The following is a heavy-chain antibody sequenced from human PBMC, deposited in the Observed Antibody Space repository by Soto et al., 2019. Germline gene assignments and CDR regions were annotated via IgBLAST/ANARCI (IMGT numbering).Heavy chain of an antibody. J-gene: IGHJ4*02. V-gene: IGHV4-4*02. CDR3: ARRWGEGRVDY. CDR1: GGSSSSSNW. CDR2: IYHSGST. D-gene: IGHD3-10*01. Sequence: PLETLSLTCAVSGGSSSSSNWWSWVRQPPGKGLQWIGEIYHSGSTNYIPSLKSRVTISVDKSRNQFSLKLSSVTAADTAVYYCARRWGEGRVDYWGQGTLVTVS.